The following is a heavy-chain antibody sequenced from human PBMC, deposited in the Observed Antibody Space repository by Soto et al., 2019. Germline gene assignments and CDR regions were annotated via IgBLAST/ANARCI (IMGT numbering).Heavy chain of an antibody. CDR3: ASGITIVRGIMVY. Sequence: EVQLVESGGGLVKPGGSLRLSCAASGFTFSNAWMSWVRQAPGKGLEWVGRIKSRTDGATTDYAAPVKDRFSISRDDSKNTVYLQMNSLTTEDTAVYYCASGITIVRGIMVYCGQGTLVTVAS. J-gene: IGHJ4*02. V-gene: IGHV3-15*01. CDR1: GFTFSNAW. D-gene: IGHD3-10*01. CDR2: IKSRTDGATT.